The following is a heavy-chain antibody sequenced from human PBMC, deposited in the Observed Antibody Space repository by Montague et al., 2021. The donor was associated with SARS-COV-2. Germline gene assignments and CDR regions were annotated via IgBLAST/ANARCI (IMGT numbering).Heavy chain of an antibody. Sequence: SETLSLTCSVSGGSISSGYFYWSWIPPPQGKGCGGIGDLNGRAHACPTVYSPSLMSPATVSIDTSKNQFSLNLNSVTAADTAVSYCAKGDMVRGIPYIDNSGTGNLDTLSS. J-gene: IGHJ4*02. CDR2: LNGRAHACPT. D-gene: IGHD3-10*01. V-gene: IGHV4-61*01. CDR1: GGSISSGYFY. CDR3: AKGDMVRGIPYIDN.